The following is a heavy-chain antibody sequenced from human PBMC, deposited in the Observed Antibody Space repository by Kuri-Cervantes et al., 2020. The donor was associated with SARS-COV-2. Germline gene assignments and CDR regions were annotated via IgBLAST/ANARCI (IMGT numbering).Heavy chain of an antibody. J-gene: IGHJ3*02. V-gene: IGHV3-23*01. CDR2: ISGSGGST. Sequence: GESLKISCAASGFTFSSYAMSWVRQAPGKGLEWVSAISGSGGSTYYADSVKGRFTISRDNSKNTLYLQMNSLRAEDTAVYYCAKDPQLGDAFDIWGQGTMVT. CDR1: GFTFSSYA. D-gene: IGHD6-6*01. CDR3: AKDPQLGDAFDI.